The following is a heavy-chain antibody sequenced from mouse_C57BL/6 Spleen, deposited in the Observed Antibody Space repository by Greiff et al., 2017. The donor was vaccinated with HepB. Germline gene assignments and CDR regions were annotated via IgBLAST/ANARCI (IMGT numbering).Heavy chain of an antibody. D-gene: IGHD1-1*01. CDR3: ARYPHYYGSTYAMDY. V-gene: IGHV7-3*01. J-gene: IGHJ4*01. Sequence: EVQGVESGGGLVQPGGSLSLSCAASGFTFTDYYMSWVRQPPGKALEWLGFIRNKANGYTTEYSASVKGRFTTSRDNSQSILYLQMNALRAEDSATYYCARYPHYYGSTYAMDYWGQGTSVTVSS. CDR2: IRNKANGYTT. CDR1: GFTFTDYY.